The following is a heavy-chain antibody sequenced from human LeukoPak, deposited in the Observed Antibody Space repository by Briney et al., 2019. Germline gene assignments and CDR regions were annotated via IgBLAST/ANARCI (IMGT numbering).Heavy chain of an antibody. D-gene: IGHD1-26*01. CDR3: ARTYARGAPNAFDI. Sequence: ASVKVSCKASGYTFTGYYMHWVRQAPGQGPEWMGWINPNSGGTNYAQKFQGRVTMTRDTSISTAYMELSRLRSDDTAVYYCARTYARGAPNAFDIWGQGTMVTVSS. CDR2: INPNSGGT. J-gene: IGHJ3*02. V-gene: IGHV1-2*02. CDR1: GYTFTGYY.